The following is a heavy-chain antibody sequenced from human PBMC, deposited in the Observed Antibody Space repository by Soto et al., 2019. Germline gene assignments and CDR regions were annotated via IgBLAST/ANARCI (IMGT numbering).Heavy chain of an antibody. V-gene: IGHV3-33*06. CDR3: AKDKSVARYFDWLPFDY. CDR2: ISYDGSKE. D-gene: IGHD3-9*01. Sequence: GGSLRLSCAASGFTFSSYGMHWVRQAPGKGLEWVAVISYDGSKEYYADSVKGRFTISRDNSKNTLYLQMNSLRADDTAVYYCAKDKSVARYFDWLPFDYWGQGTLVTVSS. J-gene: IGHJ4*02. CDR1: GFTFSSYG.